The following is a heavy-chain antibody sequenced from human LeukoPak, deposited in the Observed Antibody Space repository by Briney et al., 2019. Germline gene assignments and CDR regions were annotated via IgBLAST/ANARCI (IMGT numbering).Heavy chain of an antibody. CDR3: AKVPDYYGSGRYH. Sequence: GGSLRLSCAAPGFTFSSYDMNWLRQAPGKGLEWVSYISTSGSTIYYADSVKGRFTISRDNAKNSLYLQMNSLRAEDTAVYYCAKVPDYYGSGRYHWGQGTLVTVSS. CDR1: GFTFSSYD. V-gene: IGHV3-48*03. J-gene: IGHJ4*02. CDR2: ISTSGSTI. D-gene: IGHD3-10*01.